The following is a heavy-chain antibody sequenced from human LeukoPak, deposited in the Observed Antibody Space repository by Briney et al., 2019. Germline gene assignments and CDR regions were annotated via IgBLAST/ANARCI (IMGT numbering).Heavy chain of an antibody. CDR3: ARHCSGGSCYPGYFDY. D-gene: IGHD2-15*01. CDR2: TNHSGST. Sequence: KPSETLSLTCAVYGGSFSGYYWSWIRQPPGKGLEWIGETNHSGSTNYNPSLKSRVTISVDTSKNQFSLKLSSVTAADTAVYYCARHCSGGSCYPGYFDYWGQGTLVTVSS. CDR1: GGSFSGYY. J-gene: IGHJ4*02. V-gene: IGHV4-34*01.